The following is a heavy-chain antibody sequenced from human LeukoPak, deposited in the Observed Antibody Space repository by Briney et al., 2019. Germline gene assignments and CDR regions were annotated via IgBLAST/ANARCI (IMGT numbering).Heavy chain of an antibody. J-gene: IGHJ4*02. Sequence: SGGSLRLSCAASGFTFSSYSMNWVRQAPGKGLEWVSSMSSSSSYIYYADSVKGRFTISRDNAKNSLYLQMNSLRAEDTAVYYCARAVYYYDSSGSSDYWGQGTLVTVSS. CDR1: GFTFSSYS. CDR2: MSSSSSYI. D-gene: IGHD3-22*01. V-gene: IGHV3-21*01. CDR3: ARAVYYYDSSGSSDY.